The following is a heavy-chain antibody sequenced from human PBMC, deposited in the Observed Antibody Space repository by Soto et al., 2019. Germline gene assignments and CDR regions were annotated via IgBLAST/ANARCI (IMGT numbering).Heavy chain of an antibody. D-gene: IGHD6-19*01. Sequence: VQLVESGGGLVQPGGSLRLSCAASGFTVSSNYMSWVRQAPGKGLEWVSVIYSGGSTYYADSVKGRFTISRHNSKNTLYLQMNSLRAEDTAVYYCARVPYSGYSSGWYYFDYWGQGTLVTVSS. CDR1: GFTVSSNY. CDR3: ARVPYSGYSSGWYYFDY. V-gene: IGHV3-53*04. J-gene: IGHJ4*02. CDR2: IYSGGST.